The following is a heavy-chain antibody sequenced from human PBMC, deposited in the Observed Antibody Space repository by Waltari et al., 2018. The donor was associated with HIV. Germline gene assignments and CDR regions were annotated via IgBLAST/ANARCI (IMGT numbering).Heavy chain of an antibody. CDR1: GFTFSSYW. CDR3: ARGGTGYYYGMDV. V-gene: IGHV3-74*01. J-gene: IGHJ6*02. D-gene: IGHD3-16*01. CDR2: INSDGSST. Sequence: EVQLVESGGGLVQPGGSLRLSCAASGFTFSSYWMHWVRQAPGKGLVWFSRINSDGSSTSYADSVKGRFTISRDNAKNTLYLQMNSLRAEDTAVYYCARGGTGYYYGMDVWGQGTTVTVSS.